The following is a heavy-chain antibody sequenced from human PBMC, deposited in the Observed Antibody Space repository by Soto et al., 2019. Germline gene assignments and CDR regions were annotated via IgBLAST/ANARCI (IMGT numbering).Heavy chain of an antibody. CDR2: IYYSGST. CDR1: GGSISSGGYY. Sequence: QVQLQESGPGLVKPSQTLSLTCTVSGGSISSGGYYWSWIRQHPGKGLEWIGYIYYSGSTYYNPSLKSRVTISVDASKNQFSLKLSSVTAADTAVYYCARGVYGENWFDPWGQGTLVTVSS. V-gene: IGHV4-31*03. D-gene: IGHD3-10*01. CDR3: ARGVYGENWFDP. J-gene: IGHJ5*02.